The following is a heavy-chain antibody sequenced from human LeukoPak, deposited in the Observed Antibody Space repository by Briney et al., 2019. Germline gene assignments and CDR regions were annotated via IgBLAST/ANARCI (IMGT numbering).Heavy chain of an antibody. V-gene: IGHV3-23*01. CDR3: GKDQNVAAAGFPYDY. J-gene: IGHJ4*02. CDR2: IGAGGTFT. Sequence: GALRLSCTASGFTFSSYAMNWVRQAPGKGLEWVSGIGAGGTFTYYADSVKGRFTISRDNSKNTLYLQMNSLRAEDTAVYYCGKDQNVAAAGFPYDYWGQGTLVTVSS. CDR1: GFTFSSYA. D-gene: IGHD6-13*01.